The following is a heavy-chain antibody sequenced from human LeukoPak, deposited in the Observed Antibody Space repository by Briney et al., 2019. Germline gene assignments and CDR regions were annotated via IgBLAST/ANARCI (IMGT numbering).Heavy chain of an antibody. CDR1: GFTFSSYT. CDR2: ISGSGGST. D-gene: IGHD6-13*01. V-gene: IGHV3-23*01. J-gene: IGHJ4*02. CDR3: AKTPAAALFDY. Sequence: GGSLRLSCAASGFTFSSYTMSWVRQAPGKGLEWVSAISGSGGSTYYADSVKSRFTISRDNSKDTLCLQMNSLRAEDTAVYYCAKTPAAALFDYWGQGTLVTVSS.